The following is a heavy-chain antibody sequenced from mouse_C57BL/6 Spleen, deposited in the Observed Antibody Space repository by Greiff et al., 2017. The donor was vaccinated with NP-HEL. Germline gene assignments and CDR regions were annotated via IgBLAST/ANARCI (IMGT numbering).Heavy chain of an antibody. V-gene: IGHV5-6*02. J-gene: IGHJ3*01. CDR1: GFTFSSYG. CDR2: ISSGGSYT. D-gene: IGHD1-1*01. Sequence: DVKLVESGGDLVKPGGSLKLSCAASGFTFSSYGMSWVRQTPDKRLEWVATISSGGSYTYYPDSVKGRFTISRDNAKNTLYLQMSSLKSEDTAMYYCARPSYYGSSYEFAYWGQGTLVTVSA. CDR3: ARPSYYGSSYEFAY.